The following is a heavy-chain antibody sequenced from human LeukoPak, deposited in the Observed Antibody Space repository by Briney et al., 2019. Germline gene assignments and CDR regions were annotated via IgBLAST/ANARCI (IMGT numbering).Heavy chain of an antibody. J-gene: IGHJ4*02. CDR3: AGFKLTATL. CDR1: GGSISVNNW. D-gene: IGHD2-15*01. CDR2: IYHSGST. Sequence: PSGTLSLTCAVSGGSISVNNWWSWVRQPPGKGLEWIGEIYHSGSTNYNPSLNSRVTMSVDKSNNQFSLNLSSVTAADTAVYYCAGFKLTATLWGQGILVTVSS. V-gene: IGHV4-4*02.